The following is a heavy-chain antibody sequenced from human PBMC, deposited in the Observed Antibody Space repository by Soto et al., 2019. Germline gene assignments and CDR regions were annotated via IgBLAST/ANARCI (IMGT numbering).Heavy chain of an antibody. V-gene: IGHV3-23*01. D-gene: IGHD3-3*01. CDR1: GFTFSSYA. CDR2: ISGSGGST. J-gene: IGHJ4*02. Sequence: GGSLRLSCAASGFTFSSYAMSWVRQAPGKGLEWVSAISGSGGSTYYADSVKGRFTISRDNSKNTLYLQMNSLRAEDTAVYYCAKFGSVLEWLWSGAYFDYWGQGTLVTVSS. CDR3: AKFGSVLEWLWSGAYFDY.